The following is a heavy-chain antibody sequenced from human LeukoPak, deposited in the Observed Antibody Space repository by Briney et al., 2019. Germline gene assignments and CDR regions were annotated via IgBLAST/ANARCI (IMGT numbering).Heavy chain of an antibody. CDR2: IYTSGST. D-gene: IGHD3-22*01. CDR3: ARGTYYYDSSGSTFDY. V-gene: IGHV4-61*02. CDR1: GGSISSGSYY. Sequence: SETLSLTCTVSGGSISSGSYYWSWIRQPAGKGLEWIGRIYTSGSTNYNPSLKSRVTISVDTSKNQFSLKLNSVTAADTAVYYCARGTYYYDSSGSTFDYWGQGTLVTVSS. J-gene: IGHJ4*02.